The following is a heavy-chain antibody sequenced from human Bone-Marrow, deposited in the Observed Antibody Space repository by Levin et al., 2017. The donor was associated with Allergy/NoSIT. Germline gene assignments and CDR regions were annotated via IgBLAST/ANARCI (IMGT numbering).Heavy chain of an antibody. CDR2: IKTKAEGGST. Sequence: GESLKISCAASGFTFSNAWLNWVRQAPGKGLEWVGRIKTKAEGGSTDYAAPVKDNFAISRDDSKSTVYLQMNGLKTEDTAVYYCAIGLSSATFWTRGFDYWGQGSLVTVSS. D-gene: IGHD2/OR15-2a*01. J-gene: IGHJ4*02. CDR3: AIGLSSATFWTRGFDY. CDR1: GFTFSNAW. V-gene: IGHV3-15*07.